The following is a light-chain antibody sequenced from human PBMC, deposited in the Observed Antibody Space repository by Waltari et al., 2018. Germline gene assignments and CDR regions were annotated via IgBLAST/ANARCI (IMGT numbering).Light chain of an antibody. Sequence: DIVMTQTPLSLPVTLGEPASISCRSSQSLLDSEDGNTYLEWYLQKPGQSPQVLIYEVSNRASGVPDRFSGSGSDTDFTLKISRVEAEDVGVYYCMQALEFPLTFGGGTKVEIK. J-gene: IGKJ4*01. CDR2: EVS. CDR3: MQALEFPLT. V-gene: IGKV2-40*01. CDR1: QSLLDSEDGNTY.